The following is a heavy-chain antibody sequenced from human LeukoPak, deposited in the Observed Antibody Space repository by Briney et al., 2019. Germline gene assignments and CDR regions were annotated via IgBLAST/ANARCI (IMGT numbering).Heavy chain of an antibody. V-gene: IGHV4-39*07. Sequence: PSETLSLTCTVSGGSISSSSYYWGWIRQPPGKGLEWIGSIYYSGSTYYNPSLKSRVTISVDTSKNQFSLKLSSVTAADTAVYYCAARYGYYYYYMDVWGKGTTVTISS. J-gene: IGHJ6*03. CDR1: GGSISSSSYY. CDR3: AARYGYYYYYMDV. CDR2: IYYSGST. D-gene: IGHD4-17*01.